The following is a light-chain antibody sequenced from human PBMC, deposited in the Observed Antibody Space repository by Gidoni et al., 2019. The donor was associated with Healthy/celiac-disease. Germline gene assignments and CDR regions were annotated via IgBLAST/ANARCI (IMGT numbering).Light chain of an antibody. V-gene: IGKV1-5*03. Sequence: DIQVTPSPSPLSASVGDRVTITCRASQSISSWLAWYQQKPGKAPKLLIYNASSLESGVPSRFSGSGSGTDFTLTISSLQPDDFATYYCQQCNSYPFTFGPGTKVDI. CDR1: QSISSW. CDR2: NAS. CDR3: QQCNSYPFT. J-gene: IGKJ3*01.